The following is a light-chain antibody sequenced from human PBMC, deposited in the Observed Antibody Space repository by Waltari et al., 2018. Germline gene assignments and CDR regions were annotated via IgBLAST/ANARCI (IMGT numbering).Light chain of an antibody. CDR3: QSYDSSLSVGV. V-gene: IGLV1-40*01. CDR1: SSNIGAGYD. CDR2: NDN. J-gene: IGLJ3*02. Sequence: QSVLTQPPSVSGAPGQRVTISCAGSSSNIGAGYDVHWYQQFPGAAPKLLIYNDNSRPSGVPDRFSGSQSGTSASLAITGLQPEDEADYYCQSYDSSLSVGVFGGGTKLTVL.